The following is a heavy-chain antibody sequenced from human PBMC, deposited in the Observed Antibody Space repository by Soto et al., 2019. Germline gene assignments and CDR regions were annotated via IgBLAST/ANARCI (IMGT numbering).Heavy chain of an antibody. CDR3: AKDTKVSGGDCYALDY. CDR2: ISGRGLNP. V-gene: IGHV3-23*01. J-gene: IGHJ4*02. D-gene: IGHD2-21*02. Sequence: PGGSLRLSCTTSGFTFSRSAMSWVRQAPGKGLEWVSAISGRGLNPYYADSVKGRFTISRDNSKNTLYLQMNSLRAEDTAVYYCAKDTKVSGGDCYALDYWGQGTLVTV. CDR1: GFTFSRSA.